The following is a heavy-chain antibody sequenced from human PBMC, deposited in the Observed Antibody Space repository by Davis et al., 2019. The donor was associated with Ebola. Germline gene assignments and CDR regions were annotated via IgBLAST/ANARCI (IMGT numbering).Heavy chain of an antibody. CDR2: INPSGGST. CDR1: GYTFTSYY. D-gene: IGHD3-3*01. J-gene: IGHJ5*02. V-gene: IGHV1-46*01. Sequence: ASVKVSCKASGYTFTSYYMHWVRQAPGQGLEWMGIINPSGGSTSYAQKFQGRVTMTRDTSTSTVYMELSSLRSEDTAVYYCARGPLYYDFWSGYYRWFDPWGQGTLVTVSS. CDR3: ARGPLYYDFWSGYYRWFDP.